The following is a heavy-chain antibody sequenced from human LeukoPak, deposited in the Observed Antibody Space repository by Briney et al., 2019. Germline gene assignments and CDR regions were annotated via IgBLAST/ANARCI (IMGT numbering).Heavy chain of an antibody. D-gene: IGHD6-13*01. Sequence: EASVKVSCKASGYTFTSYAMHWVRQAPGQRLEWMGWINAGNGNTKYSQKFQGRVTITRDTSASTAYMELSSLRSEDTAVYYCARDTLGSSWYPKPLDYWGQGTLVTVSS. J-gene: IGHJ4*02. CDR2: INAGNGNT. V-gene: IGHV1-3*01. CDR1: GYTFTSYA. CDR3: ARDTLGSSWYPKPLDY.